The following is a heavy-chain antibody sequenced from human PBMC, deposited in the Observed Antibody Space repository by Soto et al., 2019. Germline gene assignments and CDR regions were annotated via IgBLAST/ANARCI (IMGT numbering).Heavy chain of an antibody. CDR1: GGTFSSDA. V-gene: IGHV1-69*06. D-gene: IGHD5-18*01. J-gene: IGHJ5*02. CDR2: IIIKISTT. CDR3: ARNRDTTWIQVPVAADWFDP. Sequence: QVHLVQSGAEVKKPGSSVKVSCKASGGTFSSDAISWVRQAPGQGLEWMGGIIIKISTTNYAQKFQVRGTLTAETSTRIACLELSGLTSEDTAVYYCARNRDTTWIQVPVAADWFDPWGQGTLVTVSS.